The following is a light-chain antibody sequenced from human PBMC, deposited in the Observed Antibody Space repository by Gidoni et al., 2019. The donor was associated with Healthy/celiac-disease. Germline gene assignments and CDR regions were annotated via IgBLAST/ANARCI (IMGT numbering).Light chain of an antibody. CDR3: QQYNSYSPEAWT. CDR2: KAS. J-gene: IGKJ1*01. CDR1: QSISSW. Sequence: DIQMTQSPSTLSASVGDRVTITCRDSQSISSWLAWYQQKPWKAPKLLIYKASSLESGVPSRFSGSGSGTEFTLTISSLQPDDFATYYCQQYNSYSPEAWTFGQGTKVEIK. V-gene: IGKV1-5*03.